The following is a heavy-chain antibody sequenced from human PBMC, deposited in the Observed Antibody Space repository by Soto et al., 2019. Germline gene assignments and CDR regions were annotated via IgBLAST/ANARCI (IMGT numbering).Heavy chain of an antibody. CDR3: AKDRSRYSSGWHNWFDP. Sequence: GGSLRLSCVASGFAFSIHGMSWVRQAPGKGLEWVSSIGGSGGDTYYADSVNGRFTISRDNSKNTLYLQMNSLRAEDTAVYFCAKDRSRYSSGWHNWFDPWGQGTLVTVSS. CDR2: IGGSGGDT. CDR1: GFAFSIHG. D-gene: IGHD6-19*01. J-gene: IGHJ5*02. V-gene: IGHV3-23*01.